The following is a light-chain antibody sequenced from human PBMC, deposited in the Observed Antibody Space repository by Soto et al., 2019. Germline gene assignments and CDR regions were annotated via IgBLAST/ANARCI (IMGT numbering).Light chain of an antibody. CDR2: DAS. V-gene: IGKV3-15*01. CDR1: QSVSTK. CDR3: QQYNNWPQWT. J-gene: IGKJ1*01. Sequence: EIVMTQSPATLSVSPGERVTLSCRASQSVSTKLAWYQQKPGQAPRILIYDASTRATGIPARFSGSGSGTEFTLTISSLQSEDFAVYYCQQYNNWPQWTFGQGTKVDIK.